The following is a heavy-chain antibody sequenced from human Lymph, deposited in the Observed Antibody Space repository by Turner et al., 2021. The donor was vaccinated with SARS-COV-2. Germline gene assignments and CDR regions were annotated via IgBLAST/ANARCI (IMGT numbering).Heavy chain of an antibody. CDR3: ATKYCSGGSCSYFDY. D-gene: IGHD2-15*01. V-gene: IGHV4-4*02. CDR1: GGSISTSNW. CDR2: IYHSGNT. J-gene: IGHJ4*02. Sequence: QVQLQESGPGLVKPSGTLSLTCAVSGGSISTSNWWRWVRQPPGKGLEWVGEIYHSGNTNYNPSLKSRVTISVDKSKNQFSLKLSSVTAADTAVYYCATKYCSGGSCSYFDYWGQGTLVTVSS.